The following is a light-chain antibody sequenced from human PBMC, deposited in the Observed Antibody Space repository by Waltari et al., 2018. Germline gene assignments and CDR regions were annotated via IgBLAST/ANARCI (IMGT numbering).Light chain of an antibody. CDR2: ENS. Sequence: VLTQPPSVSAAPGQRVPISCSGSYSNIGNNYVSWYQQFPGTAPKIILYENSERPSGIPDRFSGSRSGASAILVISGVQTGDEGDYYCGTWDSTLGAGVFGGGTKLTVL. CDR3: GTWDSTLGAGV. CDR1: YSNIGNNY. J-gene: IGLJ2*01. V-gene: IGLV1-51*02.